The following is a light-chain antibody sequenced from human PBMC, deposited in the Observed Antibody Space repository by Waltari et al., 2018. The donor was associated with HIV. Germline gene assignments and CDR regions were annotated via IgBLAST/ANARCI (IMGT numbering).Light chain of an antibody. CDR1: SSDAGGSSF. J-gene: IGLJ3*02. Sequence: QSALTKPASLSGSPGQSITISCTGTSSDAGGSSFVSWYQQHPVKAPKLIIYEVSNRPSGVSDRFSGSKSGNTASLIISGLQAEDEGDYYCSSYTSSTILGVFGGGTKVTVL. CDR3: SSYTSSTILGV. V-gene: IGLV2-14*01. CDR2: EVS.